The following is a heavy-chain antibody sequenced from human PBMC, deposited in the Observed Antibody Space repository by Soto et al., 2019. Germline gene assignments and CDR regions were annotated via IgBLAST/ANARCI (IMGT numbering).Heavy chain of an antibody. Sequence: EVQLVESGGGLIQPGGSLRLSCAASGFTVSSNYMSWVRQAPGKGLEWVSVIYSGGSTYYADSVKGRFTISRDNSKNTLYLQMNSLRAEETAVYYCARGYCGGDCYQRYYYYYYGMDVWGQGTTVTVSS. J-gene: IGHJ6*02. V-gene: IGHV3-53*01. CDR1: GFTVSSNY. CDR2: IYSGGST. D-gene: IGHD2-21*02. CDR3: ARGYCGGDCYQRYYYYYYGMDV.